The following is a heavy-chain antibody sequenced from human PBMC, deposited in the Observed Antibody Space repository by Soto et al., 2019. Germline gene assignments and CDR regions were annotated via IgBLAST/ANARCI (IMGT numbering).Heavy chain of an antibody. D-gene: IGHD1-20*01. CDR3: ASGGYNWNDENYFDY. V-gene: IGHV3-30-3*01. CDR1: GFTFSSYA. Sequence: PGGSLRLSCAASGFTFSSYAMHWVRQAPGKGLEWVAVISYDGSNKYYADSVKGRFTISRDNSKNTLYLQMNSLRAEDTAVYYCASGGYNWNDENYFDYWGQGTLVTVSS. CDR2: ISYDGSNK. J-gene: IGHJ4*02.